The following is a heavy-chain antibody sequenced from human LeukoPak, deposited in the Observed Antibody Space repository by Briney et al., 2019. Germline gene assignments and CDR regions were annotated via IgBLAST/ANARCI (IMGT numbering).Heavy chain of an antibody. CDR3: ASHNYYFDSSGYYYLG. CDR2: IFPGDSET. J-gene: IGHJ4*02. D-gene: IGHD3-22*01. Sequence: HGESLKISCKGSGDSFTSYWIAWVRQMPGKGLEWMGIIFPGDSETRYSPSFQGQVTISADKSINTAYLQWSSLKASDTAMYYCASHNYYFDSSGYYYLGWGQGTLVTVSS. V-gene: IGHV5-51*01. CDR1: GDSFTSYW.